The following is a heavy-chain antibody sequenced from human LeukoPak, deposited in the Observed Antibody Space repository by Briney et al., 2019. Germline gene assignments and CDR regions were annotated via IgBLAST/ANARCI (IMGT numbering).Heavy chain of an antibody. CDR3: ARAGSGWSFDY. V-gene: IGHV4-59*01. CDR1: GDSNSSYY. Sequence: PSETLSLTCSVSGDSNSSYYWSWIRQPPGKGLEWIGYIYNSETINYNPSLKSRVTVSVDTSKNQFSLNLRSVTAADTAVYYCARAGSGWSFDYWGQGTLVTVSS. J-gene: IGHJ4*02. D-gene: IGHD6-19*01. CDR2: IYNSETI.